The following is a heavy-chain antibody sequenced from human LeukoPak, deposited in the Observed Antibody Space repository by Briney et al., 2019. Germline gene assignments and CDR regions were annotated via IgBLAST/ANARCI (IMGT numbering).Heavy chain of an antibody. CDR3: VRVEIGTYHGMDV. CDR1: GFTLSNYW. J-gene: IGHJ6*02. Sequence: GGSLRLSCAASGFTLSNYWMHWVRQAPGEGLVWVSRIKTDGTITNYADSVKGRFTISRDNAENTLYLQMNSLRVEDTAVYYCVRVEIGTYHGMDVWGQGTTVTVSS. V-gene: IGHV3-74*01. D-gene: IGHD2-2*01. CDR2: IKTDGTIT.